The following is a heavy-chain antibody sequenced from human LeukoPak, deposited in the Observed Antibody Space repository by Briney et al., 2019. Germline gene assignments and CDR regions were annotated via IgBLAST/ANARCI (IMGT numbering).Heavy chain of an antibody. CDR1: GYTFTSYY. D-gene: IGHD3-22*01. CDR2: INPSGGST. J-gene: IGHJ4*02. V-gene: IGHV1-46*01. Sequence: ALVKVSCKASGYTFTSYYMHWVRQAPGQGLEWMGIINPSGGSTSYAQKFQGRVTMTRDTSTSTVYMELSSLRSEDTAVYYCASGPMGYYYDSSGSDYWGQGTLVTVSS. CDR3: ASGPMGYYYDSSGSDY.